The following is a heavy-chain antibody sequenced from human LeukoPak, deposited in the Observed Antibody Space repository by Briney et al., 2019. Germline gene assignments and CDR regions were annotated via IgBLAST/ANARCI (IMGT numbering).Heavy chain of an antibody. J-gene: IGHJ4*02. CDR3: VKDRDSSSWYYFDY. CDR2: ISSDGGST. Sequence: GRSLRLSCAASGFTFSSYAMHWVRQAPGRGLEYVSVISSDGGSTYYADSVKGRFTISRDNSKNTLYLQMTSLRAEDTAVYYCVKDRDSSSWYYFDYWGQGTLVTVSS. CDR1: GFTFSSYA. V-gene: IGHV3-64D*09. D-gene: IGHD6-13*01.